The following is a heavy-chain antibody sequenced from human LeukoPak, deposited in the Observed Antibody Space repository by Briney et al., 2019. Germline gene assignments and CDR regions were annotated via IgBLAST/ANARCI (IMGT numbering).Heavy chain of an antibody. Sequence: GGSLRLSCAASGFTFNTYGMSWVRQAPGKGLEWVSGISGSGGATYYADSVKGRFTVSRDDPHNTLYLQMNSLRAEDTAVYYCAKASRYSGTFPPDYWGQGTLVTVSS. CDR1: GFTFNTYG. J-gene: IGHJ4*02. V-gene: IGHV3-23*01. D-gene: IGHD1-26*01. CDR2: ISGSGGAT. CDR3: AKASRYSGTFPPDY.